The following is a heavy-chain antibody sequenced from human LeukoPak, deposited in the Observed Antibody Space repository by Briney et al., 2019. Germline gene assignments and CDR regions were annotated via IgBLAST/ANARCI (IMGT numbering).Heavy chain of an antibody. CDR2: ISGSGGST. V-gene: IGHV3-23*01. D-gene: IGHD6-6*01. CDR1: GFTFSSYA. Sequence: PGGSLRLSCAASGFTFSSYAMSWVRQAPGKGLEWVSAISGSGGSTYYADSVKGRFTISRDNSKNTLYLQMNSLRAEDTAVYYCAKARTGTGLYSSSSFDYWGQGTLVTVSS. CDR3: AKARTGTGLYSSSSFDY. J-gene: IGHJ4*02.